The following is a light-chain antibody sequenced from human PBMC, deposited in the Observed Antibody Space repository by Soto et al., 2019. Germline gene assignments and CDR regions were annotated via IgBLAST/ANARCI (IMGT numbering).Light chain of an antibody. V-gene: IGKV1-6*01. CDR2: AAS. CDR1: QGIRNE. J-gene: IGKJ3*01. CDR3: LQDNTFPFT. Sequence: AIQMTQSPSSLSASVGDRVTITCRASQGIRNELVWYQQKPGKAPKLLIYAASRLHTGVASRFSGSGSGTDYTLTISSLQPEYFATYYCLQDNTFPFTFGPGTKVELK.